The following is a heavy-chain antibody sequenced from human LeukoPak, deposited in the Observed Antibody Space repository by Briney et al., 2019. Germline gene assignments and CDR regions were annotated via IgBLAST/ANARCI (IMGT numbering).Heavy chain of an antibody. D-gene: IGHD2-15*01. CDR1: GYTFTGYY. CDR2: INPNSGGT. Sequence: ASVKVSCKASGYTFTGYYMHWVRQAPGQGLEWMGWINPNSGGTNYAQKFQGRVTMTRDTSISTAYMELSRLRSDDTAVYYCARVLGSSGSYYYYYMDVWGKGTTVTVSS. CDR3: ARVLGSSGSYYYYYMDV. V-gene: IGHV1-2*02. J-gene: IGHJ6*03.